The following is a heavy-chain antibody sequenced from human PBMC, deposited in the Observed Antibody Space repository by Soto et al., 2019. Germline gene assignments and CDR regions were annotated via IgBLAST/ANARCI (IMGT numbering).Heavy chain of an antibody. V-gene: IGHV3-48*02. D-gene: IGHD1-26*01. J-gene: IGHJ5*02. CDR3: ARISETSARS. Sequence: DSVKGRFTISRDNAKNSVYLHMNSLRDEDTAVYYCARISETSARSWGQGTLVTVSS.